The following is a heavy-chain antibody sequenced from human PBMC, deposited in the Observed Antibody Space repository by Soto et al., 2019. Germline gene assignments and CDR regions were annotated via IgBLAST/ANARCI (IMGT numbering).Heavy chain of an antibody. J-gene: IGHJ4*02. CDR3: ARESEDLTSNFDY. V-gene: IGHV3-21*06. Sequence: GSLGLSCAASGFTFTRYSMNWVRQAPGKGLEWVSSISSTTNYIYYGDSMKGRFTISRDNAKNSLYLEMNSLRAEDTAVYYCARESEDLTSNFDYWGQGTLVTVSS. CDR1: GFTFTRYS. CDR2: ISSTTNYI.